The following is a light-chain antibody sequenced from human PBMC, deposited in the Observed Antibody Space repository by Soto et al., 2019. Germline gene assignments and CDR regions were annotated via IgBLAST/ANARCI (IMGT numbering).Light chain of an antibody. Sequence: EIQMTQSPSYMSASVGNRVNITCQASQDIATYLNWYQQKPGKAPNLLIYDASNLETGVPSRFSGGGSGTHFTFTISNLQPEDIATYYCQQYDNLPPTWTFGQGTKVDNK. CDR1: QDIATY. V-gene: IGKV1-33*01. CDR2: DAS. CDR3: QQYDNLPPTWT. J-gene: IGKJ1*01.